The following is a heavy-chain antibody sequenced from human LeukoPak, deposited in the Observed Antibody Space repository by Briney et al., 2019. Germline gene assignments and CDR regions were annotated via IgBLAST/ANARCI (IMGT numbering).Heavy chain of an antibody. CDR3: AKVLSGSQDY. CDR1: GXTFSSYA. Sequence: PGGSLRLSCAASGXTFSSYAVSWVRQAPGKGLEWVLTIGGGGESTYYADSVKGRFTISGDNSKNTVYLQMNSLRAEDTAVYYCAKVLSGSQDYWGQGTLVTVFS. J-gene: IGHJ4*02. D-gene: IGHD1-26*01. CDR2: IGGGGEST. V-gene: IGHV3-23*01.